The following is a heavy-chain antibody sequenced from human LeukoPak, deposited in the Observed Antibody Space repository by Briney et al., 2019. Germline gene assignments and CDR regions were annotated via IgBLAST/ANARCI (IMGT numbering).Heavy chain of an antibody. J-gene: IGHJ6*02. V-gene: IGHV7-4-1*02. CDR1: GYTFTSYA. Sequence: ASVKVSCKASGYTFTSYAMNWVRQAPGQGLEWMGWINTNTGNPTYAQGFIGRFVFSLDTSVSTAYLQISSLKAEDTAVYYCARGPRGKYYYYGMDVWGQGTTVTVSS. CDR2: INTNTGNP. D-gene: IGHD3-16*01. CDR3: ARGPRGKYYYYGMDV.